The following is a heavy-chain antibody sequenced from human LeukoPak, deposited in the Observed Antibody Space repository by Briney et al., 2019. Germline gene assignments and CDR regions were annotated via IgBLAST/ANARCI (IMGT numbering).Heavy chain of an antibody. Sequence: SVKVSCKASGGTFSSYAISWVRQAPGQGLEWMGGIIPIFGTANYAQKFQGRVTITADESTSTAYMELRSLRSDDTAVYFCARVEGPSIFGVVDYWGQGTLVTVSS. CDR1: GGTFSSYA. V-gene: IGHV1-69*13. CDR2: IIPIFGTA. D-gene: IGHD3-3*01. CDR3: ARVEGPSIFGVVDY. J-gene: IGHJ4*02.